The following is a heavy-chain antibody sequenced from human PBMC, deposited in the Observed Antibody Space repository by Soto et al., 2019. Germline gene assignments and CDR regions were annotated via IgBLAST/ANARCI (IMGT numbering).Heavy chain of an antibody. Sequence: ASVKVSCKASGYTFTGYYMHWVRQAPGQGLEWMGWINPNSGGTNYAQKFKGWVTMTRDTSISTAYMELSRLRSDDTAVYYCARVCRTGGHDAFDIWGQGTMVTVSS. CDR2: INPNSGGT. J-gene: IGHJ3*02. CDR3: ARVCRTGGHDAFDI. V-gene: IGHV1-2*04. CDR1: GYTFTGYY. D-gene: IGHD7-27*01.